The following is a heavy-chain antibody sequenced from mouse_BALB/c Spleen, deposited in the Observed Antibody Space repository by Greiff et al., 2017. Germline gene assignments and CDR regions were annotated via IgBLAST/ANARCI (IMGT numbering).Heavy chain of an antibody. Sequence: QVQLKQSGAELMKPGASVKISCKATGYTFSSYWIEWVKQRPGHGLEWIGEILPGSGSTNYNEKFKGKATFTADTSSNTAYMQLSSLTSEDSAVYYCARFPYGKDFDYWGQGTTLTVSS. CDR3: ARFPYGKDFDY. CDR2: ILPGSGST. V-gene: IGHV1-9*01. CDR1: GYTFSSYW. D-gene: IGHD2-1*01. J-gene: IGHJ2*01.